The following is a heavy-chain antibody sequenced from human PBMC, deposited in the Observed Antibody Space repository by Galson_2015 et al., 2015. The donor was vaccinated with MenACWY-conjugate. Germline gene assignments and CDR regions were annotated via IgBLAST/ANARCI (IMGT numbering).Heavy chain of an antibody. CDR3: ASLTGRHFDY. D-gene: IGHD7-27*01. CDR1: GGSMSNFY. V-gene: IGHV4-59*01. J-gene: IGHJ4*02. CDR2: IYYIGST. Sequence: ETLSLTCTVSGGSMSNFYWSWIRQPPGKGVEFIGYIYYIGSTNYNPSLKSRVTVSVDTSKNQFSLELRSVTAADTAVYYCASLTGRHFDYWGQGILVTVSS.